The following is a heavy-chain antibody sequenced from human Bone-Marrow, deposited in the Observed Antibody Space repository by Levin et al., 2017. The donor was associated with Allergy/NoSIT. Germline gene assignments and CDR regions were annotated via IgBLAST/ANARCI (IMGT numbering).Heavy chain of an antibody. Sequence: GESLKISCAASGFTFSSYTMSWVRQAPGKGLEWVSAITTTGANTYYADSVKGRFTISRDNSKNTLYLQMNSLRVDDTAVYYCARVAVPTSRFGMDVWGQGTTVTVSS. CDR1: GFTFSSYT. CDR3: ARVAVPTSRFGMDV. D-gene: IGHD5-12*01. J-gene: IGHJ6*02. V-gene: IGHV3-23*01. CDR2: ITTTGANT.